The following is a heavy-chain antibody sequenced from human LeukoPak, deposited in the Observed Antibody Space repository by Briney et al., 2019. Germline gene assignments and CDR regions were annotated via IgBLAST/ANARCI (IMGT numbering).Heavy chain of an antibody. CDR1: GYTLTELS. D-gene: IGHD3-22*01. CDR3: ATSQSVVVVIHEYFQH. Sequence: ASVKVSCKVSGYTLTELSMHWVRQAPGKGLEWMGGFDPEDGETIYAQKFQGRVTMTEDTSTDTAYMELSSLRSEDTAVYYCATSQSVVVVIHEYFQHWGQGTLVTVSS. CDR2: FDPEDGET. V-gene: IGHV1-24*01. J-gene: IGHJ1*01.